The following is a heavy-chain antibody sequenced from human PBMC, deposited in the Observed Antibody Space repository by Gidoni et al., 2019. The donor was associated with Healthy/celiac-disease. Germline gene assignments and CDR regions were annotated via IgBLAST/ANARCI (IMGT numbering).Heavy chain of an antibody. CDR3: ARGFGGYGIFDY. V-gene: IGHV3-48*03. CDR1: GFTFSSYE. J-gene: IGHJ4*02. CDR2: ISSRGSTI. Sequence: EVQLVESGGGLVQPGGSLRLPCAASGFTFSSYEMNWVRQPPGKGREWVSYISSRGSTIYYADSVKGRFTISRDNAKNSLYLQMNSLRAEDTAVYYCARGFGGYGIFDYWGQGTLVTVSS. D-gene: IGHD5-12*01.